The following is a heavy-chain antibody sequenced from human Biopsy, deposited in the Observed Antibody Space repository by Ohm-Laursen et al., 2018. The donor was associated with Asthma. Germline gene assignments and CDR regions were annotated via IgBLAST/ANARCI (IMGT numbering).Heavy chain of an antibody. CDR1: GFTFSSYG. V-gene: IGHV3-23*01. Sequence: GSLRLSCSASGFTFSSYGMNWVRQAQGKGLQWVSSISPGAGSTYYADSVRGRFTISRDNSNTVFLQMNSLRAEDTALYYCAIGEDDIGDSGWFEHWGQGTLVTVSS. CDR3: AIGEDDIGDSGWFEH. D-gene: IGHD2-21*02. CDR2: ISPGAGST. J-gene: IGHJ5*02.